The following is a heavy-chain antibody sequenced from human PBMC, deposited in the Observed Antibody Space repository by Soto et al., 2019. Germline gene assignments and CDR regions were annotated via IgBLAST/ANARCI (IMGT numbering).Heavy chain of an antibody. CDR2: IYYSGST. J-gene: IGHJ4*02. CDR3: ARRSLWFGEFN. D-gene: IGHD3-10*01. Sequence: SETLSLTCTVSGGSISSSSYYWGWIRQPPGKGLEWIGSIYYSGSTYYNPSLKSRVTISVDTSKNQFSLKLSSVTAADTAVYYCARRSLWFGEFNWGQGTLVTVPQ. CDR1: GGSISSSSYY. V-gene: IGHV4-39*01.